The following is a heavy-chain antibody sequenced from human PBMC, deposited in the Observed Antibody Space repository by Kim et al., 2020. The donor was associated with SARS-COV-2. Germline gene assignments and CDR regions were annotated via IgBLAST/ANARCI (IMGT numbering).Heavy chain of an antibody. Sequence: IYDTKFQGRVTMTEDTSTDTAYMELSSLRSEDTAVYYCATVAYGGNHFDYWGQGTLVTVSS. J-gene: IGHJ4*02. CDR3: ATVAYGGNHFDY. D-gene: IGHD4-17*01. V-gene: IGHV1-24*01.